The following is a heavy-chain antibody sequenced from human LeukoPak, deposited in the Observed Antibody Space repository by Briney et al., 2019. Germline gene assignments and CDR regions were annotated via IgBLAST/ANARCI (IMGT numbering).Heavy chain of an antibody. CDR2: MNPNSGNT. CDR1: GYTFTSYY. J-gene: IGHJ5*02. D-gene: IGHD6-19*01. CDR3: ARVGIAVASTWFDP. V-gene: IGHV1-8*01. Sequence: ASVKVSCKASGYTFTSYYMHWVRQATGQGLEWMGWMNPNSGNTGYAQKFQGRVTMTRNTSISTAYMELSSLRSEDTAVYYCARVGIAVASTWFDPWGQGTLVTVSS.